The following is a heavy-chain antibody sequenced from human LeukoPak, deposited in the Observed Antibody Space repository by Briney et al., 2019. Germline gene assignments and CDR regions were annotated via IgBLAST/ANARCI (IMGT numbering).Heavy chain of an antibody. J-gene: IGHJ4*02. CDR3: ARSSGWYYFDY. CDR1: GDSISSSNW. CDR2: IYHSGST. V-gene: IGHV4-4*02. Sequence: SGILSLTCAVSGDSISSSNWWSWVRQFPGKGLEWIGEIYHSGSTNYNPSLKSRVTISVDKSKNQLSVKLNSMTAADTAVYYCARSSGWYYFDYWGQGTLVTVS. D-gene: IGHD6-19*01.